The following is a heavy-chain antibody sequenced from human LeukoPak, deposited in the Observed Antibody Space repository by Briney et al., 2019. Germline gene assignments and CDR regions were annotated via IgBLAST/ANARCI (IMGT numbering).Heavy chain of an antibody. Sequence: GGSLRLSCAASEFTFSTYWMHWVRQAPGKGLEWVSFISSSRSYIYYADSVKGRFTISRDNAKNSLYLQMNSLRAEDTAVYYCAREGAYGDYGPGSCDYWGQGTLVTVSS. CDR1: EFTFSTYW. D-gene: IGHD4-17*01. V-gene: IGHV3-21*01. J-gene: IGHJ4*02. CDR3: AREGAYGDYGPGSCDY. CDR2: ISSSRSYI.